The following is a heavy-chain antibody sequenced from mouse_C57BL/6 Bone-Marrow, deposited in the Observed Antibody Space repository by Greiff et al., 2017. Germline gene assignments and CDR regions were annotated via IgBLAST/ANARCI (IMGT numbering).Heavy chain of an antibody. Sequence: VQLQQSGAELVRPGTSVTVSCKASGYAFTNYLIEWVKQRPGQGLVWIGVINPGSGGTNYNEKFKGKATLTADKSSSTAYMQLSSLTSEDSAVYFCAGMGKSYYYSSSYWWYFDVWGTRTTVTGSS. CDR2: INPGSGGT. D-gene: IGHD1-1*01. J-gene: IGHJ1*03. CDR3: AGMGKSYYYSSSYWWYFDV. CDR1: GYAFTNYL. V-gene: IGHV1-54*01.